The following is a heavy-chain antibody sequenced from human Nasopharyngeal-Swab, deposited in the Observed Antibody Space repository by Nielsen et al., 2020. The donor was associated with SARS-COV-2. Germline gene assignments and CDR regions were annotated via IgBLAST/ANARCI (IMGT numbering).Heavy chain of an antibody. CDR1: GFTFSSYA. CDR3: AKDQGALYCSGGSCYSGPQSNYYYGMDV. J-gene: IGHJ6*02. V-gene: IGHV3-23*03. D-gene: IGHD2-15*01. Sequence: GGSLRLSCAASGFTFSSYAMSWVRQAPGKGLEWVSVIYSGGSSTYYADSVKGRFTISRDNSKNTLYLQMNSLRAEDTAVYYCAKDQGALYCSGGSCYSGPQSNYYYGMDVWGQGTTVTVS. CDR2: IYSGGSST.